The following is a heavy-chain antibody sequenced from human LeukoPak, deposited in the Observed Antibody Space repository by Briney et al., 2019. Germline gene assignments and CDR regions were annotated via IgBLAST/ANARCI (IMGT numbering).Heavy chain of an antibody. D-gene: IGHD2-21*02. Sequence: PGGSLRLSCAASGFIFNNCGMHWVRQAPGKGLEWVAVISYDGSNKNYADSVKGRFTISRDSSKNTVHLQMNSLRVEDTAVYYCAKDWAPYCGGDCYFNYWGQGTLVTVSS. J-gene: IGHJ4*02. V-gene: IGHV3-30*18. CDR1: GFIFNNCG. CDR3: AKDWAPYCGGDCYFNY. CDR2: ISYDGSNK.